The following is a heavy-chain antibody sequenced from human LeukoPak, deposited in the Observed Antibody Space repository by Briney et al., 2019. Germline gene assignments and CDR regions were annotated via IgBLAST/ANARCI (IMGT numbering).Heavy chain of an antibody. CDR2: IHHDGRI. CDR3: ARSHDHLWGNYPDC. J-gene: IGHJ4*02. CDR1: GGSIDSTNW. V-gene: IGHV4/OR15-8*01. D-gene: IGHD3-16*02. Sequence: SETLSLTCDVSGGSIDSTNWWNWVRQPPGQGLEWIGEIHHDGRINYNPSLKSRVTLSVDKSKNQFSLRLNSVTAADTAMYYCARSHDHLWGNYPDCWGQGTLVTVSS.